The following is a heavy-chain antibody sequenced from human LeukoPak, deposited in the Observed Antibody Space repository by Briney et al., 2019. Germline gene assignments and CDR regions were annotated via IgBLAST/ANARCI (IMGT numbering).Heavy chain of an antibody. CDR3: ARRSGIAVAGAFDY. CDR1: EFTFSSYF. CDR2: ISGSGDST. V-gene: IGHV3-23*01. J-gene: IGHJ4*02. D-gene: IGHD6-19*01. Sequence: GGSLRLSCAASEFTFSSYFMNWVRQAPGKGLEWVSGISGSGDSTYYADSVKGRFTISRDNSKNTLYLQMNSLRAEDTAVYYCARRSGIAVAGAFDYWGQGTLVSVSS.